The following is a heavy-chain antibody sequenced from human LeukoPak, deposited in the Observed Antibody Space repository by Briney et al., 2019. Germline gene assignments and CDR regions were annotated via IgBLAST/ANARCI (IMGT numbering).Heavy chain of an antibody. CDR1: GGSFSGYY. CDR3: ASSRPVVRYHSSGYLARGYFDY. CDR2: INHSGST. D-gene: IGHD3-22*01. Sequence: SETLSLTCVVYGGSFSGYYWSWIRQPPGKGLEWIGEINHSGSTNYNPSLKCRVTISVDTSKNQFSLRLSSVTAADTAVYYCASSRPVVRYHSSGYLARGYFDYWGQGTLVTVSS. J-gene: IGHJ4*02. V-gene: IGHV4-34*01.